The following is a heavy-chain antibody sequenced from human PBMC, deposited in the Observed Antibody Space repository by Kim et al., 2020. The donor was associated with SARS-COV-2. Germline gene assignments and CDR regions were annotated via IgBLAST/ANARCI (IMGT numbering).Heavy chain of an antibody. J-gene: IGHJ6*02. D-gene: IGHD3-10*01. CDR1: GGSFSGYY. CDR3: ARFRPITMVRGVKGYYGMDV. Sequence: SETLSLTCAVYGGSFSGYYWSWIRQPPGKGLEWIGEINHSGSTNYNPSLKSRVTISVDTSKNQFSLKLSSVTAADTAVYYCARFRPITMVRGVKGYYGMDVWGQGTTVTVSS. V-gene: IGHV4-34*01. CDR2: INHSGST.